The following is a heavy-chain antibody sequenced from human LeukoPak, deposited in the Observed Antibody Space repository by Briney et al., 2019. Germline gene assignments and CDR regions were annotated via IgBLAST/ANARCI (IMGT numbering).Heavy chain of an antibody. Sequence: SETLSLTCTVSGGSMRSYYWGWIRQPPGRGLEWIGSIYYSGSTNYNPSFKSRVTMSMDTSNNQFSLRLTSVTAADTAVYHCARQPSGTPTFDIWGQGTMVSVSS. D-gene: IGHD1-14*01. J-gene: IGHJ3*02. CDR3: ARQPSGTPTFDI. CDR2: IYYSGST. V-gene: IGHV4-59*08. CDR1: GGSMRSYY.